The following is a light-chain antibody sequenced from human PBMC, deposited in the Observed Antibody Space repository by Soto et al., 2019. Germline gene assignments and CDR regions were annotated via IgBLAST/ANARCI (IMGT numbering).Light chain of an antibody. CDR3: SSYTSTNTLV. J-gene: IGLJ2*01. Sequence: QSALTQPASVSGSPGQSITISCTGTSSDVGDYHYVSWYQQHPGKAPKLIIYGVSNRPSGISNRFSGSKSGNTASLTISGLQAEGEGDYYCSSYTSTNTLVFGGGTKLTVL. CDR1: SSDVGDYHY. CDR2: GVS. V-gene: IGLV2-14*01.